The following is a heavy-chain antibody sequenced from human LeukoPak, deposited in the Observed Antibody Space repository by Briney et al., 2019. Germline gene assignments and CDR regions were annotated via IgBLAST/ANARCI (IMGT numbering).Heavy chain of an antibody. CDR1: GGSISSYY. CDR3: ARGSIAVAGTPWGHAAFDI. V-gene: IGHV4-59*01. CDR2: IYYSGST. D-gene: IGHD6-19*01. J-gene: IGHJ3*02. Sequence: SETLSLTCTVSGGSISSYYWSWIRQPPGKGLEWLGYIYYSGSTNYNPSLKSRVTISVDTSKNQFSLKLSSVTAADTAVYYCARGSIAVAGTPWGHAAFDIWGQGTMVTVSS.